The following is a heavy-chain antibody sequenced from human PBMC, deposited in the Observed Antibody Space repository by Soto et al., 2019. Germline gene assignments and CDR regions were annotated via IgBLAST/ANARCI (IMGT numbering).Heavy chain of an antibody. V-gene: IGHV1-18*01. CDR1: GYTFTSYG. D-gene: IGHD5-18*01. CDR2: VNIYKGNT. CDR3: ARERGGYSYGDY. Sequence: QVQLVQSGAEVKKPGASVKVSCKASGYTFTSYGINWVRQAPGQGLEWMGWVNIYKGNTNYAQKLQGSVTMTTDTSTSTAYLELRSLRSDDTAVYYCARERGGYSYGDYWGQGTQVTVSS. J-gene: IGHJ4*02.